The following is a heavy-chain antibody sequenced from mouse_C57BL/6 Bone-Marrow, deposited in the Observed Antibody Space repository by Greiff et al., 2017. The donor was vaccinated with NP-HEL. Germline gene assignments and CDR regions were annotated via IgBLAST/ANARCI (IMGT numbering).Heavy chain of an antibody. CDR2: LSPGSGST. CDR3: ARKSNYGWFAY. CDR1: GYTFTSYW. J-gene: IGHJ3*01. D-gene: IGHD2-5*01. Sequence: QLPQPCASLFQPGASVKMSCKASGYTFTSYWITWVKQRPGHGLAWLGDLSPGSGSTNYNEKFKSKATLTVDTSSSTAYMQLSSLTSEDSAVYYYARKSNYGWFAYWGQGTLVTVSA. V-gene: IGHV1-55*01.